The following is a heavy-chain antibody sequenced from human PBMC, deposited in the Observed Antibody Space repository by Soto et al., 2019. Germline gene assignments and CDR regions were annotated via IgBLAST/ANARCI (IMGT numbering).Heavy chain of an antibody. CDR2: IYYSGST. J-gene: IGHJ4*02. Sequence: SEILSLTCTVSGGSISSSSYYWGWIRQPPGKGLEWIGSIYYSGSTYYNPSLKSRVTISVDTSKNQFSLKLSSVTAADTAVYYCARHNYDYIWGSYRYFDYWGQGTLVTVSS. V-gene: IGHV4-39*01. CDR3: ARHNYDYIWGSYRYFDY. D-gene: IGHD3-16*02. CDR1: GGSISSSSYY.